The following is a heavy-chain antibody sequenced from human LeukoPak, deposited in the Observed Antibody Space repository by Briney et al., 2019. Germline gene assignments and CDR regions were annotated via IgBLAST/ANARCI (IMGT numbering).Heavy chain of an antibody. CDR3: AREISSWYRTEGRFDP. D-gene: IGHD6-13*01. V-gene: IGHV3-7*01. J-gene: IGHJ5*02. CDR1: GFTFSNYW. CDR2: IKQDGSEK. Sequence: AGGSLRLSCVASGFTFSNYWMTWVRQAPGKGLEWVANIKQDGSEKYYVDSVRGRFTISRDNAKSSLYLQVISLRAEDTAVYYCAREISSWYRTEGRFDPWGQGTLVTVSS.